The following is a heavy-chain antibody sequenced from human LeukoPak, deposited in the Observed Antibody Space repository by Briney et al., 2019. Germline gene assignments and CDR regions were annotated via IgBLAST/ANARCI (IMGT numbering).Heavy chain of an antibody. V-gene: IGHV3-53*01. CDR3: ARLRDSVAFDV. CDR2: LYSDGRT. Sequence: PGRSLRLSCAASGFTVSGNYMSWVRQAPGKGLDWVSVLYSDGRTFYADSVRARFTISRDNSKNTLYLQMSSLRAEDTAVYYCARLRDSVAFDVWGQGTMVTVSS. CDR1: GFTVSGNY. D-gene: IGHD3-10*01. J-gene: IGHJ3*01.